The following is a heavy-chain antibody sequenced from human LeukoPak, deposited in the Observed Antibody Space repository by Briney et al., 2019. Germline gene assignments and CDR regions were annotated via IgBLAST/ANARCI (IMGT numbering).Heavy chain of an antibody. D-gene: IGHD1-20*01. V-gene: IGHV3-64*02. CDR1: GFTFSGYA. J-gene: IGHJ6*03. CDR2: ISGVGATT. CDR3: AXXDXITGVPXYYYSIDV. Sequence: GGSLRLSCVASGFTFSGYAMQWVRQAPGKGLEWVSAISGVGATTNYADSVKGRFTISRDNSKNILYLQMGSLRIEDTAVYYCAXXDXITGVPXYYYSIDVWGKGTTVTVSS.